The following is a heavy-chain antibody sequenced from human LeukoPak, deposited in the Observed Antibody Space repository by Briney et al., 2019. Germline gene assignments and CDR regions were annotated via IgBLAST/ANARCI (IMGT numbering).Heavy chain of an antibody. V-gene: IGHV1-8*01. CDR2: MNPNSGNT. D-gene: IGHD1-7*01. J-gene: IGHJ4*02. CDR3: ASGHSGTTGFDY. CDR1: GYTFTSYD. Sequence: WASVKVSCKASGYTFTSYDINWVRQATGQGLEWMGWMNPNSGNTGYAQKFQGRVTMTRNTSISTAYMELSSLRSEDTAVYYCASGHSGTTGFDYWGQGTLVTVSS.